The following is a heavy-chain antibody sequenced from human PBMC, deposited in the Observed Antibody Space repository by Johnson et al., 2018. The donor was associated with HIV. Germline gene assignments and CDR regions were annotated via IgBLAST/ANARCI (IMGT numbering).Heavy chain of an antibody. J-gene: IGHJ3*02. CDR3: ARVGISWSWRDAFDI. D-gene: IGHD3-3*01. CDR2: ISGGGSSS. CDR1: GFTFSSYA. Sequence: VQLVESGGGLVQPGGSLRLSCAASGFTFSSYAMSWVRQAPGKGLEWVSGISGGGSSSYFADSVKGRFTISRDNSKNTLYLQMNSLRAEDTAVYYCARVGISWSWRDAFDIWGQGTMVTVSS. V-gene: IGHV3-23*04.